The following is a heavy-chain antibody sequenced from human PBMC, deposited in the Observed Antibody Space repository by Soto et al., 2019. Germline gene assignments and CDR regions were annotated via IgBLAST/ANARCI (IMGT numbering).Heavy chain of an antibody. V-gene: IGHV3-43*01. CDR1: GFTFDDYT. CDR2: ISWDGGST. CDR3: AKDGLVWWLLDYYGMDV. Sequence: EVQLVESGRVVVQPGGSLRLSCAASGFTFDDYTMHWVRQAPGKGLEWVSLISWDGGSTYYADSVKGRFTISRDNSKNSLYLQMNSLRTEDTALYYCAKDGLVWWLLDYYGMDVWGQGTTVTVSS. D-gene: IGHD5-12*01. J-gene: IGHJ6*02.